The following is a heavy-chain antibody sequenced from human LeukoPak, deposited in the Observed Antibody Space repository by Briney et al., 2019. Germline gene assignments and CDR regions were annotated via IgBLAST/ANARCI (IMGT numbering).Heavy chain of an antibody. J-gene: IGHJ5*02. D-gene: IGHD3-10*02. CDR3: VRDRHPYVS. CDR2: ISSSGRTT. Sequence: GGSLRLSCAASGFPFNTYEMNWVRQAPGKGLEWVSYISSSGRTTDYADSVKGRFTISRDNAKNSLFLQMNSLRAEDTAVYCYVRDRHPYVSWGQGTLVTVSS. CDR1: GFPFNTYE. V-gene: IGHV3-48*03.